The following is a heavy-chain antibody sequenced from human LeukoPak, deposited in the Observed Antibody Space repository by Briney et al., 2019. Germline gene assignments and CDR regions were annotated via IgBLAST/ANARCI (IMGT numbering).Heavy chain of an antibody. CDR3: AREGGSYEYGYYFDY. CDR1: GFTFSSYA. CDR2: ISYDGSNK. V-gene: IGHV3-30-3*01. Sequence: GGSLRLSCAASGFTFSSYAMHWVRQAPGKGLEWVAVISYDGSNKYYADSVKGRFTISRDNSKNTLYLQMNSLRAEDTAVYYCAREGGSYEYGYYFDYWGQGTLVTVSS. J-gene: IGHJ4*02. D-gene: IGHD1-26*01.